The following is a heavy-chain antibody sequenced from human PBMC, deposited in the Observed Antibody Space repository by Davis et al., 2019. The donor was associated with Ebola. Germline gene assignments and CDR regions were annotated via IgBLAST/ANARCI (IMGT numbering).Heavy chain of an antibody. D-gene: IGHD3/OR15-3a*01. CDR3: ARGWLRTGLDI. CDR2: TYYTSKWYN. V-gene: IGHV6-1*01. CDR1: GDRVSINSAG. J-gene: IGHJ3*02. Sequence: HSQTLSLTCAISGDRVSINSAGWNWIRQSPSRGLEWLGRTYYTSKWYNHYAASVKSRTTINADTSKNEFSLQLNSVTPEDTAVYYCARGWLRTGLDIWGQGTMVIVSS.